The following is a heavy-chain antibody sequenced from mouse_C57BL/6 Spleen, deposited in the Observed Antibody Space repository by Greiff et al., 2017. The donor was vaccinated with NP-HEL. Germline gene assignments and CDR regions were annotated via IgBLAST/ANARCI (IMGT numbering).Heavy chain of an antibody. Sequence: EVKLQESGPGLVKPSQSLSLTCSVTGYSITSGYYWNWIRQFPGNKLEWMGYISYDGSNNYNPSLKNRISITRDTSKNQFFLKLNSVTTEDTATYYCVNLGLYFDVWGTGTTVTVSS. CDR1: GYSITSGYY. CDR2: ISYDGSN. CDR3: VNLGLYFDV. J-gene: IGHJ1*03. V-gene: IGHV3-6*01. D-gene: IGHD3-1*01.